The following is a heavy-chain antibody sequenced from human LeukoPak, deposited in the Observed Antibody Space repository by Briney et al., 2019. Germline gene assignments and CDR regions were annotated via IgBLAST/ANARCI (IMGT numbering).Heavy chain of an antibody. V-gene: IGHV3-30-3*01. CDR2: ISYDGSNK. D-gene: IGHD4-17*01. J-gene: IGHJ4*02. Sequence: GGSPRLSCAASGFTFSSYAMYWVRQAPGKGLEWVAVISYDGSNKNYADSVKGRFTISRDNSKNTLYLQMNSLRAEDTAVYYCAKDPSYGDYIIDYWGQGTLVTVSS. CDR1: GFTFSSYA. CDR3: AKDPSYGDYIIDY.